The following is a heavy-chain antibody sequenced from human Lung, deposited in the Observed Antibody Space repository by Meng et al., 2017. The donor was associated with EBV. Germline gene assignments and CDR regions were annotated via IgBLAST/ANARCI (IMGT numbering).Heavy chain of an antibody. Sequence: QVQLEDSGPGLVKPSQTLSLTCTSPGGSISSGGYYWSWIRQHPEKGLEWIGYIYYSGSTYYKPSLKSRLTISVDTSKNQLSLRLSSVTAADTAVYYCARNYYFDYWGQGTLVTVSS. CDR3: ARNYYFDY. V-gene: IGHV4-31*03. CDR2: IYYSGST. J-gene: IGHJ4*02. CDR1: GGSISSGGYY.